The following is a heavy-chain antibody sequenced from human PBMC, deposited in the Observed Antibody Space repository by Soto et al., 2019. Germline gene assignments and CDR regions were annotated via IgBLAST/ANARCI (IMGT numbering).Heavy chain of an antibody. CDR3: AREGVGVVVADDAFDI. CDR2: ISSSSSTI. D-gene: IGHD2-15*01. V-gene: IGHV3-48*02. CDR1: GFTFSSYS. J-gene: IGHJ3*02. Sequence: EVQLVESGGGLVQPGGSLRLSCAASGFTFSSYSMNWVRQAPGKGLEWVSYISSSSSTIYYADSVKGRFTISRDNAKNSLYLQMNSLRDEDTAVYYCAREGVGVVVADDAFDIWGQGTMVTVSS.